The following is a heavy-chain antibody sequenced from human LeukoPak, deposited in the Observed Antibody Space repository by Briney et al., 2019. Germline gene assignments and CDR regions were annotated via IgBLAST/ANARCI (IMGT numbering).Heavy chain of an antibody. J-gene: IGHJ6*04. CDR1: GFRFGDYA. CDR2: ISSSGSTI. Sequence: PGGSLRLSCTTSGFRFGDYALTWVRQAPGKGLEGVSYISSSGSTIYYADSVKGRFTISRDNAKNSLYLQMNSLRAEDTAVYYCAELGITMIGGVWGKGTTVTISS. CDR3: AELGITMIGGV. D-gene: IGHD3-10*02. V-gene: IGHV3-48*03.